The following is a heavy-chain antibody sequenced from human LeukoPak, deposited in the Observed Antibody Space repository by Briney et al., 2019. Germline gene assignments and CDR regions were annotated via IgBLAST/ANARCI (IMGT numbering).Heavy chain of an antibody. J-gene: IGHJ4*02. CDR3: ARDGGSGYYITEHDY. V-gene: IGHV3-33*01. CDR1: GLNFNDYD. Sequence: GGSLRLSCAASGLNFNDYDMDWVRQAPGKGLEWVAVIWDDGSNKYYAESVKGRFTISRDISKNMLYLQMNSLRAEDTAVYYCARDGGSGYYITEHDYWGQGTLVTVSS. CDR2: IWDDGSNK. D-gene: IGHD3-3*01.